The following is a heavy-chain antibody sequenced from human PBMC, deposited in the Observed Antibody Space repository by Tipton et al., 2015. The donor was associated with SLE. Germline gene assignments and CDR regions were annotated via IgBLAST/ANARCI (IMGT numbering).Heavy chain of an antibody. J-gene: IGHJ6*02. CDR2: IRYDGNNK. CDR1: GFIFSSYG. Sequence: SLRLSCAASGFIFSSYGMHWVRQAPGKGLEWVAFIRYDGNNKYYADSVKGRFTISRDNAKNSLYLQMNSLRAEDTAVYYCARDITIFGVNHGMDVWGQGTTVTVSS. V-gene: IGHV3-33*08. D-gene: IGHD3-3*01. CDR3: ARDITIFGVNHGMDV.